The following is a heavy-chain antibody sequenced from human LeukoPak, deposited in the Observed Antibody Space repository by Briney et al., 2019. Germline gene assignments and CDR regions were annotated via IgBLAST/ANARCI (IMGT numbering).Heavy chain of an antibody. CDR3: AREIKNRITIFGVASWFDY. CDR2: INPNSGGT. J-gene: IGHJ4*02. V-gene: IGHV1-2*02. CDR1: GYTSAGYY. D-gene: IGHD3-3*01. Sequence: ASVKVSCKASGYTSAGYYMHWVRQAPGQGLEWMGWINPNSGGTNYAQKFQGRVTMTRDTSISTAYMELSRLRSDDTAVYHCAREIKNRITIFGVASWFDYWGQGTLVTVSS.